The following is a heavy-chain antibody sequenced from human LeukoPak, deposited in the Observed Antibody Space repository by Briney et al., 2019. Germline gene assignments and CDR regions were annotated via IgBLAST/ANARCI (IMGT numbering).Heavy chain of an antibody. D-gene: IGHD2-8*02. J-gene: IGHJ4*02. V-gene: IGHV1-69*13. CDR1: GGTFSSYA. CDR2: IIPISGTT. Sequence: SVKVSCKTSGGTFSSYAISWARQAPGQGLEWMGGIIPISGTTNNAQKFQGRVTITADESTSTAYMELSSLRSEDTAVYYCARSAYTGGVFENWGQGTLVTVSS. CDR3: ARSAYTGGVFEN.